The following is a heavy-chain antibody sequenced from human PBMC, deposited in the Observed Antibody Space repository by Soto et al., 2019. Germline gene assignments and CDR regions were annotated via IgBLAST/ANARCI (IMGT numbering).Heavy chain of an antibody. J-gene: IGHJ5*02. D-gene: IGHD3-3*01. V-gene: IGHV4-59*08. Sequence: SETLSLTCTVSGGSISSYYWSWIRQPPGKGLEWIGYIYYSGSTNYNPSLKSRVTISVDTSKNQFSLKLSSVTAADTAVYFCARLKVYDFWSGYYIRWFDPWGQGTLVTVSS. CDR2: IYYSGST. CDR1: GGSISSYY. CDR3: ARLKVYDFWSGYYIRWFDP.